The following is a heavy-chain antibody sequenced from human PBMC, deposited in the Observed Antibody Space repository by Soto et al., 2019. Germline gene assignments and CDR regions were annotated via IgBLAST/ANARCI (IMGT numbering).Heavy chain of an antibody. V-gene: IGHV3-11*01. CDR1: GFTFSDYY. CDR3: ASTKYYDSSGYYWPHYYGMDV. Sequence: KPGGSLRLSCAASGFTFSDYYMSWIRQAPGKGLEWVSYISSSGSTIYYADSVKGRFTISRDNAKNSLYLQMNSLRAEDTAVYYCASTKYYDSSGYYWPHYYGMDVWGQGTTVTVSS. J-gene: IGHJ6*02. D-gene: IGHD3-22*01. CDR2: ISSSGSTI.